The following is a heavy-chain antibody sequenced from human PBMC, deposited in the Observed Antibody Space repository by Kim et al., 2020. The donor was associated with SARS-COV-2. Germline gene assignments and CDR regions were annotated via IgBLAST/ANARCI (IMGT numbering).Heavy chain of an antibody. CDR2: ISYDGSNK. V-gene: IGHV3-33*05. D-gene: IGHD3-10*01. CDR3: ARDQITMVRAYQASAFDI. CDR1: GFTFSSYG. Sequence: GGSLRLSCAASGFTFSSYGMHWVRQAPGKGLEWVAVISYDGSNKYYADSVKGRFTISRDNSKNTLYLQMNSLRAEDTAVYYCARDQITMVRAYQASAFDIWGQGTMVTVSS. J-gene: IGHJ3*02.